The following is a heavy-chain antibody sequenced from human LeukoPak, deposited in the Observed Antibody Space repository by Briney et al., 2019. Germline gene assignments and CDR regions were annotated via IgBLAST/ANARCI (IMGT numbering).Heavy chain of an antibody. CDR3: AREGYDSSGYYYGDGYFQH. CDR2: IYSGGST. D-gene: IGHD3-22*01. J-gene: IGHJ1*01. CDR1: GFTVSSNY. V-gene: IGHV3-66*01. Sequence: PGGSLRLSCAASGFTVSSNYMSWVRQAPGKGLEWVSVIYSGGSTYYADSVRGRFAISRDNSKHTLYLQMNSLRAEDTAVYYCAREGYDSSGYYYGDGYFQHWGQGTLVTVSS.